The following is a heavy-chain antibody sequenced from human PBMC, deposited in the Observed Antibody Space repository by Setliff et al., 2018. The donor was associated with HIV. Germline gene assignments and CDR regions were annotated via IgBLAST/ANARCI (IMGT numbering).Heavy chain of an antibody. CDR1: GYTFISYG. J-gene: IGHJ4*02. D-gene: IGHD3-22*01. CDR3: ARENSGYRAFDY. CDR2: ISPYNDIT. V-gene: IGHV1-18*01. Sequence: GASVKVSCKASGYTFISYGINWVRQAPGQGFEWLGWISPYNDITNYAQKFQGRVTMTTDTSTKTASMELSRLRSDDTAVYYCARENSGYRAFDYWGQATLVTVSS.